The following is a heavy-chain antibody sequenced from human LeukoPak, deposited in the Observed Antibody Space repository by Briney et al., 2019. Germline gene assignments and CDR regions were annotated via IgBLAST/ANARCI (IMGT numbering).Heavy chain of an antibody. CDR3: ARDRAGTAMDY. V-gene: IGHV3-66*01. CDR1: GFTVSSNY. CDR2: IYSGGST. Sequence: WGSLRLSCAASGFTVSSNYMSWVRQAPGKGLEWVSVIYSGGSTYYADSVKGRFTISRDNSKNTLYLQMNSLRAEDTAVYYCARDRAGTAMDYWGQGTLVTVSS. D-gene: IGHD6-19*01. J-gene: IGHJ4*02.